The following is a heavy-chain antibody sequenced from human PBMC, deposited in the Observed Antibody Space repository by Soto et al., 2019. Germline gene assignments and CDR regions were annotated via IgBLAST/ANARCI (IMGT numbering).Heavy chain of an antibody. CDR3: ARDAKWDPRGVEAQQDDYFDY. D-gene: IGHD1-26*01. CDR2: TDTGNGNT. CDR1: GYTFTNHA. J-gene: IGHJ4*02. Sequence: QVQLVQSGAEVKEPGASVKVSCKASGYTFTNHAIHWLRQAPGQSLEWMGWTDTGNGNTKYSQKFQARVIITRDTFANTARLELSSLTPEDTAVYYCARDAKWDPRGVEAQQDDYFDYWGQGTLVTVSS. V-gene: IGHV1-3*04.